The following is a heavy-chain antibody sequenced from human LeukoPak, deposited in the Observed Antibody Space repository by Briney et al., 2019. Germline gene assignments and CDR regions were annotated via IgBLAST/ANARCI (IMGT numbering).Heavy chain of an antibody. D-gene: IGHD5-18*01. CDR3: ASADSYGPAYFEY. CDR1: GGSISSYY. V-gene: IGHV4-4*07. CDR2: IYTSGST. J-gene: IGHJ4*02. Sequence: SETLSLTCTVSGGSISSYYWSWIRQPAGKGLEWIGRIYTSGSTNYNPSLKSRVTMSVDTSKNQFSLKLSSVTAADTAVYYCASADSYGPAYFEYWRQGTLVTVSS.